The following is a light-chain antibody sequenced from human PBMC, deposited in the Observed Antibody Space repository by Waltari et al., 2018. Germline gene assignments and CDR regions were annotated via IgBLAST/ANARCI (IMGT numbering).Light chain of an antibody. CDR2: KAS. CDR3: QQYNSYPWT. Sequence: SQSISSWLAWYQQKPGKAPKLLIYKASSLESGVPSRFSGSGSGTEFTLTISSLQPDDFATYYCQQYNSYPWTFGQGTKVEIK. V-gene: IGKV1-5*03. CDR1: QSISSW. J-gene: IGKJ1*01.